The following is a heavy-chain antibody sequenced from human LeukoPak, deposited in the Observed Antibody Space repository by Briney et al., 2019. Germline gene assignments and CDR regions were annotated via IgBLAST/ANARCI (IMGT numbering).Heavy chain of an antibody. CDR3: ARDRWTDY. V-gene: IGHV3-7*01. CDR2: IKEDGSEK. J-gene: IGHJ4*02. CDR1: GFTFSTYS. Sequence: GGSLRLSCAASGFTFSTYSMIWVRQAPGKGLEWVANIKEDGSEKYYVDSVKGRFTISRDNAKNSLYLQMNSLRAKDTAVYYCARDRWTDYWGQGTLVTVSS. D-gene: IGHD1-1*01.